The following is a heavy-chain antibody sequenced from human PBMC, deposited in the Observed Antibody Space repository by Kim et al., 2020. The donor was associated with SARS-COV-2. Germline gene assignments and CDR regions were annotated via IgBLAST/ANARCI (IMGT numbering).Heavy chain of an antibody. J-gene: IGHJ5*02. Sequence: ASVKVSCKASGYTFTGYYMHWVRQAPGQGLEWMGWINPNSGGTNYAQKFQGRVTMTRATSITQAYMELSRLRSDDPAVFYCARAPGKGAANWFDPWAQGT. CDR3: ARAPGKGAANWFDP. CDR2: INPNSGGT. CDR1: GYTFTGYY. V-gene: IGHV1-2*02. D-gene: IGHD1-26*01.